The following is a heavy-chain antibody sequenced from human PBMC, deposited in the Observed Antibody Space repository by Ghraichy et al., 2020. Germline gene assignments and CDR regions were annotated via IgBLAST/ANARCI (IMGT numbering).Heavy chain of an antibody. CDR2: IKNDGSEK. D-gene: IGHD6-19*01. Sequence: ETLSLTCAASGFTFSGYWMSWVRQAPGKGLEWVANIKNDGSEKYYVDSVKGRFTISRDNAKNSLYLQMNSLRAEDTAVYYCARDLGSGWYFDYWGQGTLVTVSS. CDR1: GFTFSGYW. CDR3: ARDLGSGWYFDY. V-gene: IGHV3-7*01. J-gene: IGHJ4*02.